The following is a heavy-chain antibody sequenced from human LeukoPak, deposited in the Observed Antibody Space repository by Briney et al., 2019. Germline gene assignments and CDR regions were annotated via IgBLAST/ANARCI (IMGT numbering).Heavy chain of an antibody. CDR1: GGSISSVAYY. CDR2: IYYNGNT. J-gene: IGHJ5*02. D-gene: IGHD2-15*01. Sequence: SETLSLTCTVSGGSISSVAYYWGWIRQPPGKGLEWIGSIYYNGNTFYNPSLKSRVTISVDTSKNQFSLRLSSVTAADTAMYYCARVEYCSGDSCYAGGDWFDPWGQGTLVTVSS. V-gene: IGHV4-39*01. CDR3: ARVEYCSGDSCYAGGDWFDP.